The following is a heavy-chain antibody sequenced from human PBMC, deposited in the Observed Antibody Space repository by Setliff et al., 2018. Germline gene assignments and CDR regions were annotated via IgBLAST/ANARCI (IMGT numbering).Heavy chain of an antibody. CDR2: IYPGDSDT. Sequence: GESLKISCQGSGHIFMSYWIGWVRQMPGKGLEWMGIIYPGDSDTRYNPSFEGQVTISADRSTNTAYLQWNSLKASDTAMYYCARRTTSSAPIDYWGQGTLVTVSS. CDR1: GHIFMSYW. CDR3: ARRTTSSAPIDY. J-gene: IGHJ4*02. V-gene: IGHV5-51*01. D-gene: IGHD4-17*01.